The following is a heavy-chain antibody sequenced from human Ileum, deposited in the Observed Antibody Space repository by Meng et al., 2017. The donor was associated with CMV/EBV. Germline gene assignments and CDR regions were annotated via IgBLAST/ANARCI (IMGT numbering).Heavy chain of an antibody. CDR1: SISSGGYY. Sequence: SISSGGYYWSWIRQHPGKGLEWMGYIYYSGSTYYNPSLKSRVTISVDTSKNQFSLKLSSVTAADTAVYYCARAGLTRYYYDSSGHYDWGQGTLVTVSS. CDR2: IYYSGST. CDR3: ARAGLTRYYYDSSGHYD. J-gene: IGHJ4*02. D-gene: IGHD3-22*01. V-gene: IGHV4-31*02.